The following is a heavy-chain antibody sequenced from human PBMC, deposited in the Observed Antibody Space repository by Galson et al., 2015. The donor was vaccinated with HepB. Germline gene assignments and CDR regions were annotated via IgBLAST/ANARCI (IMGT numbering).Heavy chain of an antibody. CDR1: GYTFTGYY. D-gene: IGHD3-9*01. Sequence: SVKVSCKASGYTFTGYYMHWVRQAPGQGLEWMGWINPNSGGTNYARKFQGRVTMTRDTSISTAYMELSRLGSDDTAVYYCARGRDYDILTGYYLPPGNWGQGTLVTVSS. CDR2: INPNSGGT. V-gene: IGHV1-2*02. CDR3: ARGRDYDILTGYYLPPGN. J-gene: IGHJ4*02.